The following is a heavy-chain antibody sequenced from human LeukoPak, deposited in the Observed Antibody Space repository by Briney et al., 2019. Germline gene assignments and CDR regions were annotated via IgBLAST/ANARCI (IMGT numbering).Heavy chain of an antibody. D-gene: IGHD6-19*01. CDR2: TYYSGST. Sequence: PSETLSLTCTVSGGSISSYYWSWIRQPPGKGLEWIGYTYYSGSTNYNPSLKSRVTISVDTPKKQFSLKLSSVTAADTAVYYCARGYSSGWADYWGQGTLVTVSS. J-gene: IGHJ4*02. CDR3: ARGYSSGWADY. V-gene: IGHV4-59*01. CDR1: GGSISSYY.